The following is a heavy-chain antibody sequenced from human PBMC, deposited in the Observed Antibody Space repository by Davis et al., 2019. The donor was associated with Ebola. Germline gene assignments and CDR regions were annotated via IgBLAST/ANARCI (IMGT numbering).Heavy chain of an antibody. V-gene: IGHV1-69*04. Sequence: SVKVSCKASGGTFSSYAISWVRQAPGQGLEWMGRIIPILGIANYAQKFQGRVTITADKSTSTAYMELSSLRAEDTAVYYCASPPGHNGNWGQGTLVTVSS. D-gene: IGHD1-1*01. CDR3: ASPPGHNGN. CDR1: GGTFSSYA. J-gene: IGHJ4*02. CDR2: IIPILGIA.